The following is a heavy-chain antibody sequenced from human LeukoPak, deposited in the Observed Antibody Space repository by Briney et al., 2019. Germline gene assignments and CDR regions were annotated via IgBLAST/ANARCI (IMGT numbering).Heavy chain of an antibody. CDR1: GFTFSTYW. Sequence: GGSLRLSCAASGFTFSTYWMHWVRRAPGKGLVWVSRISTDGSVTSYADSVKGRFTISRDNAKNTMYLQMNSLRAENTAVYYCARIGGSGSYSGHYFDHWGQGTLVTVSS. D-gene: IGHD3-10*01. J-gene: IGHJ4*02. CDR3: ARIGGSGSYSGHYFDH. CDR2: ISTDGSVT. V-gene: IGHV3-74*01.